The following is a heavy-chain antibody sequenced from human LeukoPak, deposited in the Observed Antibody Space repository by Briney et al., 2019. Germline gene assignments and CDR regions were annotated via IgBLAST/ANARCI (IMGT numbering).Heavy chain of an antibody. D-gene: IGHD2-21*02. CDR1: GGSISSSRQY. CDR2: ISYSGST. CDR3: ARRLIIQSDY. V-gene: IGHV4-39*01. Sequence: SETLSLTCTVSGGSISSSRQYWDWIRQPPGKGLEWIGTISYSGSTSYNPSLKSRVTISVDTSKNQFSLNLGSATAADTAVYYCARRLIIQSDYWGQGTLVTVSS. J-gene: IGHJ4*02.